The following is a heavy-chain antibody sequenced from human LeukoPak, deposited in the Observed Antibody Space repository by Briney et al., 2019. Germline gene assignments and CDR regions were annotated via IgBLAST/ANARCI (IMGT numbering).Heavy chain of an antibody. CDR2: ITGSGGST. CDR3: AKYSSSGGYTKGGTFDF. CDR1: GFTFTSYG. V-gene: IGHV3-23*01. Sequence: GGSLRLSCAASGFTFTSYGMSWVRQAPGKGLEWVSTITGSGGSTYYADSVKGRFTISRDNSKNALYLEMNSLRAEDTAVYYCAKYSSSGGYTKGGTFDFWGQGTMVTVSS. J-gene: IGHJ3*01. D-gene: IGHD3/OR15-3a*01.